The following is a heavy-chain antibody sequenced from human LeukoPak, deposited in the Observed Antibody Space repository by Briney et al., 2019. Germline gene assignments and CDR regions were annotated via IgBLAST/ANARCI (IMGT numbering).Heavy chain of an antibody. V-gene: IGHV3-23*03. D-gene: IGHD1-14*01. J-gene: IGHJ4*02. Sequence: GGSLRLSCAASGFAFSSYAMSWVRQAPGKGLEWVSVLYSDGNTKYADSVQGRFTISRDNSKNTLYLEMNSLSPDDTAVYYCARGVEPLAANTLAYWGQGTLVTVSS. CDR2: LYSDGNT. CDR3: ARGVEPLAANTLAY. CDR1: GFAFSSYA.